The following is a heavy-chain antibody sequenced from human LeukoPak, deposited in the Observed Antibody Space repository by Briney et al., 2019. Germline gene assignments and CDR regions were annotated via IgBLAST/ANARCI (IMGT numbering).Heavy chain of an antibody. CDR1: GYTFTSYG. Sequence: GASVKVSCKASGYTFTSYGISWVRQAPGQGLEWMGWISAYNGNTNYAQKLQGRVTMTTDTSTSTAYMELRSLRSEDTAIYYCARGWDYDSGGRPTAYVYWGQGTLVSVSS. V-gene: IGHV1-18*01. J-gene: IGHJ4*02. CDR2: ISAYNGNT. CDR3: ARGWDYDSGGRPTAYVY. D-gene: IGHD3-22*01.